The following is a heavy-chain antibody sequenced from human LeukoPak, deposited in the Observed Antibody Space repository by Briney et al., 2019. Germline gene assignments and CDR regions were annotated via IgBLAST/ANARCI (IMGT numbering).Heavy chain of an antibody. Sequence: KASETLSLTCTVSGGSISSGGYYWSWIRQHPGKGLEWIGYIYYSGSTYYNPSLKSRVTISVDTSKNQFSLKLSSVTAADTAVYYCARVPGGYCSGGSCYAYNWFDPWGQGTLVTVSS. CDR3: ARVPGGYCSGGSCYAYNWFDP. D-gene: IGHD2-15*01. CDR2: IYYSGST. V-gene: IGHV4-31*03. CDR1: GGSISSGGYY. J-gene: IGHJ5*02.